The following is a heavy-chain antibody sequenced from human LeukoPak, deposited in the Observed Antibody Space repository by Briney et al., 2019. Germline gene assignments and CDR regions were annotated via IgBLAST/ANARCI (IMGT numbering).Heavy chain of an antibody. J-gene: IGHJ4*02. Sequence: PGGSLRLSCAASGFTFSSYAMHWVRQAPGKGLEWVAVISYGGSNKYYADSVKGRFTISRDNSKNTLYLQMNSLRAEDTAVYYCVREGVYTAMLDYWGQGTLVTVSS. D-gene: IGHD5-18*01. CDR3: VREGVYTAMLDY. CDR1: GFTFSSYA. V-gene: IGHV3-30-3*01. CDR2: ISYGGSNK.